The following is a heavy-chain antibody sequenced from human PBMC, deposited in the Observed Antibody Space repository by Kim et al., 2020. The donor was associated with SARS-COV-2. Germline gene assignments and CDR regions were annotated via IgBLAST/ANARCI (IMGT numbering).Heavy chain of an antibody. CDR1: GGSISSGSYY. V-gene: IGHV4-39*01. J-gene: IGHJ4*01. D-gene: IGHD3-10*01. CDR3: ARMGSGSYYPGFDY. CDR2: IYYSGST. Sequence: SETLSLTCTVSGGSISSGSYYWGWIRQPPGKGLEWIGSIYYSGSTYYNPSLKSRVTISVDTSKNQFSLKLSSVTAADTAVYYCARMGSGSYYPGFDYWG.